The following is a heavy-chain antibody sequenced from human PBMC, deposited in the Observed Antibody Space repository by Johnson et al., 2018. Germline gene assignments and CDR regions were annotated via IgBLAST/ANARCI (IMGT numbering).Heavy chain of an antibody. Sequence: QVQLQQWGAGLLKPSETLSLTCTVSGGPISSSSDYWGWIRQPPGKGLEGIGSIYYSGSTYYNPSLKSRVPILLDTAKNHFSRKMSSVTAADTAVYYCARVRVGAKLVIDYGDYDTPTAHYYMDVWGKGTTVTVSS. V-gene: IGHV4-39*07. CDR2: IYYSGST. CDR3: ARVRVGAKLVIDYGDYDTPTAHYYMDV. CDR1: GGPISSSSDY. J-gene: IGHJ6*03. D-gene: IGHD4-17*01.